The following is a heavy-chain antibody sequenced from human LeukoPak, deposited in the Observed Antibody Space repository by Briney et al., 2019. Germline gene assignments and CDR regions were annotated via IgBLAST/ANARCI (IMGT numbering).Heavy chain of an antibody. D-gene: IGHD3-3*01. CDR2: IYTSGST. CDR3: ARYFSGSTNRWYLDF. J-gene: IGHJ4*02. V-gene: IGHV4-4*07. CDR1: GGSISSYY. Sequence: PSETLSLTCTVSGGSISSYYGSWIRQPAGKGLEWIGRIYTSGSTNYNPSLKSRVTMSVDTSKKQFSLKLSSVTAADTAVYYCARYFSGSTNRWYLDFWGQGTLVTVSS.